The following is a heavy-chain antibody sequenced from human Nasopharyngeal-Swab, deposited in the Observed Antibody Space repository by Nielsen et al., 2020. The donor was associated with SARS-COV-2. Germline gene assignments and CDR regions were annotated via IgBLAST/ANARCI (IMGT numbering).Heavy chain of an antibody. V-gene: IGHV3-23*03. D-gene: IGHD4-17*01. J-gene: IGHJ4*02. Sequence: GESLKISCAASGFTFSSYAMSWVRQAPGKGLEWVSVIYSGGSSTYYADSVKGRFTISRDKSKNTLYLQMNSLRAEDTAVYYCAKVTTVTDPDDYWGQGTLVTVSS. CDR1: GFTFSSYA. CDR3: AKVTTVTDPDDY. CDR2: IYSGGSST.